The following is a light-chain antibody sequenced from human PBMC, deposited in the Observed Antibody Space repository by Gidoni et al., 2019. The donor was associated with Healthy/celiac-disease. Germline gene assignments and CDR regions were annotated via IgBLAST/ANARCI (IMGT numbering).Light chain of an antibody. Sequence: QSALTQPRPVSGSPGQSVTISCTGTSSDVGGYNYVSWYQQHPGKAPTLMIYDVSTRPSGVPDRFSGSKSVNTASLTISGLQAADEADYYCCSYAGSYTWVFGGGTKLTVL. CDR3: CSYAGSYTWV. CDR2: DVS. CDR1: SSDVGGYNY. V-gene: IGLV2-11*01. J-gene: IGLJ3*02.